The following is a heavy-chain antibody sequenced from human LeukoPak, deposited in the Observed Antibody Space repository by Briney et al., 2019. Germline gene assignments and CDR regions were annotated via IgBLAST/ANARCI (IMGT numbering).Heavy chain of an antibody. CDR3: ARAKPKNMVRGLIMRRESRYYFDY. CDR1: GFTFSRYW. CDR2: INSDGRST. D-gene: IGHD3-10*01. Sequence: GGSLRLSCAASGFTFSRYWMHWVRQAPGKGLVWVSRINSDGRSTSYADSVKGRFTISRDNAKNTLYLQMNSLRAEDTAVYYCARAKPKNMVRGLIMRRESRYYFDYWGQGTLVTVSS. V-gene: IGHV3-74*01. J-gene: IGHJ4*02.